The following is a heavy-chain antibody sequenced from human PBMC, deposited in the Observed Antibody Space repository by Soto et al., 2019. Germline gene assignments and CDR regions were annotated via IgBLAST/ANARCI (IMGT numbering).Heavy chain of an antibody. V-gene: IGHV3-64D*06. Sequence: GGSLRLSCSASGFTFSSYAMHWVRQAPGKGLEYVSTISSNGGSTYYADSVKGRFTISRDNSKSTLYLQMSSLRAEDTAVYYCARVHSSSYHYFDYWGQGTLVTVSS. CDR2: ISSNGGST. CDR1: GFTFSSYA. J-gene: IGHJ4*02. CDR3: ARVHSSSYHYFDY. D-gene: IGHD3-22*01.